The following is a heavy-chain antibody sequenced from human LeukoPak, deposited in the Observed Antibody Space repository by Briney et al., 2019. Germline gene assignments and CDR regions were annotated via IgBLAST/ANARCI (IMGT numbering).Heavy chain of an antibody. Sequence: GASVKVSCKASGYTFTGYYMHWVRQAPGQGLEWMGWINPNSGGTNYAQKFQGRVTMTRDTSISTAYMELSRLRSDDTAVYYCARGGYYDSSGYYVDYWGQGTLVTVSS. J-gene: IGHJ4*02. V-gene: IGHV1-2*02. D-gene: IGHD3-22*01. CDR1: GYTFTGYY. CDR3: ARGGYYDSSGYYVDY. CDR2: INPNSGGT.